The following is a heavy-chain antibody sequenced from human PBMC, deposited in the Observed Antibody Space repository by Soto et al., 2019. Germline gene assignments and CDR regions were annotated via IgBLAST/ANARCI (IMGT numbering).Heavy chain of an antibody. CDR2: INPNSGGT. V-gene: IGHV1-2*02. Sequence: GASVKVSCKASGYTFTGYYMHWVRQAPGQGLEWMGWINPNSGGTNYAQKFQGRVTMTRDTSISTAYMELSRLRSDDTAVYYCARVGAVAGPAAFDIWGQGTMVTVSS. J-gene: IGHJ3*02. CDR3: ARVGAVAGPAAFDI. D-gene: IGHD6-19*01. CDR1: GYTFTGYY.